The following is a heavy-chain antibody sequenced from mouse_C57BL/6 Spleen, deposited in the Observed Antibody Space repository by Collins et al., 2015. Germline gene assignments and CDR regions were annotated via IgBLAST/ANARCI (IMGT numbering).Heavy chain of an antibody. CDR1: GYSITSDYA. Sequence: DVQLQESGPGLVKPSQSLSLTCTVTGYSITSDYAWNWIRQFPGNKLEWMGYISYSGSTSYNPSLKSRISITRDTSKNQFFLQLNSVTTEDTATYYCARGWDVNFDYWGQGTTLTVSS. V-gene: IGHV3-2*02. J-gene: IGHJ2*01. CDR3: ARGWDVNFDY. CDR2: ISYSGST. D-gene: IGHD4-1*01.